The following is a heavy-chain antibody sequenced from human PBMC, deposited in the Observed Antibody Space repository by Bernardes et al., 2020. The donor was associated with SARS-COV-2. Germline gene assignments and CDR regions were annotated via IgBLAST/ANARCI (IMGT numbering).Heavy chain of an antibody. CDR1: GYTFTGYY. Sequence: ASVKVSCKAAGYTFTGYYVHWVRQAPGQGLEWMGWINPNSGGTNYAQKFQGRVTMTRDTSISTAYMELSRLRSDDTAVYYCANPPTNYDRYGMDVWGQGTTVTVSS. D-gene: IGHD3-22*01. V-gene: IGHV1-2*02. CDR3: ANPPTNYDRYGMDV. J-gene: IGHJ6*02. CDR2: INPNSGGT.